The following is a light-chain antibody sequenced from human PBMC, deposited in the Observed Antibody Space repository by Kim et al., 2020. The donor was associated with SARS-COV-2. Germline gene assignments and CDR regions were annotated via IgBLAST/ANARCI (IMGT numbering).Light chain of an antibody. Sequence: QLVLTQPTSLSTSPGASARFTCTVRSDINVNTYNIYWYQQKPGSLPHYLLRFKSASNNQQGSGVPSRFSGSKDASTNAGLLLISGLQSEDEADYYCAIWYSNTWVFGGGTQLTVL. CDR3: AIWYSNTWV. V-gene: IGLV5-39*01. CDR1: SDINVNTYN. CDR2: FKSASNN. J-gene: IGLJ3*02.